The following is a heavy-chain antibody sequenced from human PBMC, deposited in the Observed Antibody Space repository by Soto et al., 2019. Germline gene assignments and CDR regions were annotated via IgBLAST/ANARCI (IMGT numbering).Heavy chain of an antibody. CDR2: IYSGGST. V-gene: IGHV3-66*01. Sequence: PGGSLRLSCAASGFTVSSNYMSWVRQAPGKGLEWVSVIYSGGSTYYADSVKGRFTISRDNSKNTLYLQMNSLRAEDTAVYYCARDEADSSGYYHTPGYFQHWGQGTLVTVSS. CDR3: ARDEADSSGYYHTPGYFQH. J-gene: IGHJ1*01. D-gene: IGHD3-22*01. CDR1: GFTVSSNY.